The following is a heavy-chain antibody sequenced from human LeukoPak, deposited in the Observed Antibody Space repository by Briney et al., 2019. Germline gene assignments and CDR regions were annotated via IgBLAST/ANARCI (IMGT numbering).Heavy chain of an antibody. CDR1: GFTVSSHY. D-gene: IGHD2-15*01. V-gene: IGHV3-66*02. J-gene: IGHJ4*02. Sequence: GGSLRLSCAASGFTVSSHYMSWVRQAPGKGLEWVSVIYSGGTTYYADSVKGRFTISRDNSKNTPYLQMHSLRAEDTAVYYCARDCSGGSCFFDYWGQGTLVTVSS. CDR2: IYSGGTT. CDR3: ARDCSGGSCFFDY.